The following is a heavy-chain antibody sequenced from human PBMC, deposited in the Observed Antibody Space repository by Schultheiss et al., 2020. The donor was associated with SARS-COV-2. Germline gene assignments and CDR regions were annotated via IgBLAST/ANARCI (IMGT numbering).Heavy chain of an antibody. D-gene: IGHD2-15*01. CDR1: GFTFSSYA. CDR2: ISGSGGST. V-gene: IGHV3-23*01. Sequence: GGSLRLSCAASGFTFSSYAMSWVRQAPGKGLEWVSAISGSGGSTYYADSVKGRFTISRDNAKTSLYLQMNSLRAEDTAVYYCARDRYCSGGSCYYYYYGMDVWGQGTTVTVSS. CDR3: ARDRYCSGGSCYYYYYGMDV. J-gene: IGHJ6*02.